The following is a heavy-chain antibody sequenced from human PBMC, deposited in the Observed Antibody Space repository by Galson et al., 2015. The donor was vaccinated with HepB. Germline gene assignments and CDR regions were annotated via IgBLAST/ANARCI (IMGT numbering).Heavy chain of an antibody. CDR1: GFTFTTYG. CDR2: ISKGGINK. V-gene: IGHV3-30*18. D-gene: IGHD2-15*01. CDR3: AKAMGGHFDY. J-gene: IGHJ4*02. Sequence: SLRLSCAASGFTFTTYGMHWVRQAPGKGLEWVAVISKGGINKYYADSVKGRFTISRDNSKNMLYLQMNSLSAEDTAVYHCAKAMGGHFDYWGQGSLVTVSS.